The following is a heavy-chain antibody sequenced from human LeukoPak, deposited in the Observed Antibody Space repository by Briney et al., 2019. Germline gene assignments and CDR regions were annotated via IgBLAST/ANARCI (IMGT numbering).Heavy chain of an antibody. J-gene: IGHJ4*02. V-gene: IGHV4-34*01. D-gene: IGHD6-6*01. Sequence: SETLSLTCAVYGGSFSGYYWTWIRQSPGKGLEWIGEINDSGVTNYNTSLKSRVTISVATTNNQFSLKMNSVTAADTAVYYCTRGPVGGTRPLRYWGQGTLVTVSS. CDR3: TRGPVGGTRPLRY. CDR1: GGSFSGYY. CDR2: INDSGVT.